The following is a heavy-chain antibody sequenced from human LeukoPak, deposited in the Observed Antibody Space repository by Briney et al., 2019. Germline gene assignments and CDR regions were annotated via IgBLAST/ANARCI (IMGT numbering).Heavy chain of an antibody. Sequence: ASVKVSCKVSGYTLTELSMHWVRQAPGKGLEWMGGFDPEDGNTIYAQKFQGRVTMPEDTFTDTAYMELRSLRSDDTAVYYCASALYSSGGWFDPWGQGTLVTVSS. CDR3: ASALYSSGGWFDP. CDR2: FDPEDGNT. J-gene: IGHJ5*02. CDR1: GYTLTELS. D-gene: IGHD6-19*01. V-gene: IGHV1-24*01.